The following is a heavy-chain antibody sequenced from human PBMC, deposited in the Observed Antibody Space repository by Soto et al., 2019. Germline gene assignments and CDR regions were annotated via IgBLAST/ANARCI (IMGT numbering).Heavy chain of an antibody. D-gene: IGHD3-22*01. CDR3: ARDLGSSDSSGYYDIFDY. CDR2: ISYDGSNK. Sequence: QVQLVESGGGVVQPGRSLRLSCAASGFTFSSYAMHWVRQAPGKGLEWVAVISYDGSNKYYADSVKGRFTISRDNSKNTLYLQMNSLRAEDTAVYYCARDLGSSDSSGYYDIFDYWGQETLVTVSS. CDR1: GFTFSSYA. J-gene: IGHJ4*02. V-gene: IGHV3-30-3*01.